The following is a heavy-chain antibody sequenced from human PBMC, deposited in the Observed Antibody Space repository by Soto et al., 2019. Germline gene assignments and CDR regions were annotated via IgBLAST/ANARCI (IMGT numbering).Heavy chain of an antibody. CDR2: IYYSGST. V-gene: IGHV4-59*01. CDR1: GGSISSYY. Sequence: KTSETLSLTCTVSGGSISSYYWSWIRQPPGKGLEWIGYIYYSGSTNYNPSLKSRVTISVDTSKNQFSLKLSSVTAADTAVYYCARGGYYGSGSYYTRSYYYYGMDVWGQGTTVTVSS. CDR3: ARGGYYGSGSYYTRSYYYYGMDV. D-gene: IGHD3-10*01. J-gene: IGHJ6*02.